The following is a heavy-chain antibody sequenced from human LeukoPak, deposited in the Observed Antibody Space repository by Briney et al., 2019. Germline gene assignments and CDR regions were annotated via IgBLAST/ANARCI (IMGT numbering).Heavy chain of an antibody. CDR1: GGSISSSSYY. Sequence: KASETLSLTCTVSGGSISSSSYYWGWIRQPPGKGLEWIGSIYYSGSTYYNPSLKSQVTISVDTSKNQFSLKLSSVTAADTAVYYCARIVVITTDDAFDIWGQGTMVTVSS. CDR3: ARIVVITTDDAFDI. D-gene: IGHD3-22*01. J-gene: IGHJ3*02. CDR2: IYYSGST. V-gene: IGHV4-39*07.